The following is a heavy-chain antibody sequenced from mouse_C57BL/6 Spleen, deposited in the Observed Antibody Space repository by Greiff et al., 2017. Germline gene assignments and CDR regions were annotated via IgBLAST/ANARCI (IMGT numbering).Heavy chain of an antibody. V-gene: IGHV7-3*01. J-gene: IGHJ3*01. CDR1: GFTFTDYY. CDR2: ISNKANGYTT. CDR3: ARWWDYDEEGWFAY. Sequence: EVKLVESGGGLVQPGGSLSLSCAASGFTFTDYYMSWVRQPPGKALEWLGFISNKANGYTTEYSASVKGRFTISRDNSQSILYLQMNALRAEDSATYYCARWWDYDEEGWFAYWGQGTLVTVSA. D-gene: IGHD2-4*01.